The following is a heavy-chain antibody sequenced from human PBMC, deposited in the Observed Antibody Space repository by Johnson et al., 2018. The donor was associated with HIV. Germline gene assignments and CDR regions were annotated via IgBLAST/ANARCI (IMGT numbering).Heavy chain of an antibody. Sequence: EVQLVESGGGLVQPGRSLRLSCAASGFTFDDYAMHWVRQAPGKGLAWVSGISWNSCSIGYADSVTGRFTLPRDNAKNSLYLQMNSRRAEDTALYYCAVSVLTGRRPDDAFDIWGQGTMVTVSS. CDR2: ISWNSCSI. J-gene: IGHJ3*02. CDR1: GFTFDDYA. CDR3: AVSVLTGRRPDDAFDI. D-gene: IGHD3-9*01. V-gene: IGHV3-9*01.